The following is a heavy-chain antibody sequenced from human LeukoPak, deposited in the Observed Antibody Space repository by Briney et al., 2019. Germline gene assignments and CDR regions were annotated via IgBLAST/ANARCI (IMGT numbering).Heavy chain of an antibody. CDR1: GGTFSSYA. CDR2: ILPMFGTA. D-gene: IGHD3-22*01. J-gene: IGHJ4*02. Sequence: GASVKVSCKASGGTFSSYAWVRQAPGHGLEWLGGILPMFGTAKYAQKFQGRVTITADESTSTAYMELSSLRSEDTAVYYCARHRPAKHYYDSSAYSPFDYWGQGTLVTVSS. V-gene: IGHV1-69*13. CDR3: ARHRPAKHYYDSSAYSPFDY.